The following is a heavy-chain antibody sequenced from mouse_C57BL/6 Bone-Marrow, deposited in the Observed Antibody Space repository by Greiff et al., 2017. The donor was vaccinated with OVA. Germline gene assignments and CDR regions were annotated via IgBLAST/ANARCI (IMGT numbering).Heavy chain of an antibody. CDR1: GYTFTSYG. CDR3: ARIGRHSNWFAY. V-gene: IGHV1-81*01. CDR2: IYPRSGNT. Sequence: QVQLQQSGAELARPGASVKLSCKASGYTFTSYGISWVKQRTGQGLEWIGEIYPRSGNTYYNEKFKGKATLTADESSSTAYMELRSLTSEDSAVYFCARIGRHSNWFAYWGQGTLVTVSA. J-gene: IGHJ3*01. D-gene: IGHD2-5*01.